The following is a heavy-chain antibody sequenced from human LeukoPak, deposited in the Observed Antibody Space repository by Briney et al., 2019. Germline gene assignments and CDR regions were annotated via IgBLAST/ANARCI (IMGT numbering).Heavy chain of an antibody. J-gene: IGHJ4*02. Sequence: SETPSLTCTVSGGSISSSSYYWGWIRQPPGKGLEWIGSIYYSGSTYYNPSLKSRVTISVDTSKNQFSLKLSSVTAADTAVYYCARVEGSGSYYNPFDYWGQGTLVTVSS. CDR3: ARVEGSGSYYNPFDY. CDR2: IYYSGST. D-gene: IGHD3-10*01. V-gene: IGHV4-39*07. CDR1: GGSISSSSYY.